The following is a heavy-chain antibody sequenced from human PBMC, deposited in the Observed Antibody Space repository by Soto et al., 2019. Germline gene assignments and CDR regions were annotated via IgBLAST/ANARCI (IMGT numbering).Heavy chain of an antibody. CDR2: VYYTGSS. CDR3: ARRVDFGNGYYTAPLDI. V-gene: IGHV4-39*01. D-gene: IGHD3-3*01. Sequence: QLQLQESGPGLVKPSETLSLTCIVSGGSISSGSYYWAWIRQPPGKGLEWIGSVYYTGSSSYHPTLKSRLPISLDTSNNQFSLRLNSVTAADTAIYYCARRVDFGNGYYTAPLDIWGKGTTVTVSS. CDR1: GGSISSGSYY. J-gene: IGHJ6*04.